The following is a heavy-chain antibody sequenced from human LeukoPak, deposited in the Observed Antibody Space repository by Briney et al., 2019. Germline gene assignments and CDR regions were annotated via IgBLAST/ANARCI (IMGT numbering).Heavy chain of an antibody. CDR1: GGTFSSYA. V-gene: IGHV1-2*02. CDR2: INPNSGGT. Sequence: GSSVKVSCKASGGTFSSYAITWVRQAPGQGLEWVGWINPNSGGTNYAQKFQGRVTMTRDTSISTVYMELSRLRSDDTAVYYCSREDYWGQGTLVTVSS. CDR3: SREDY. J-gene: IGHJ4*02.